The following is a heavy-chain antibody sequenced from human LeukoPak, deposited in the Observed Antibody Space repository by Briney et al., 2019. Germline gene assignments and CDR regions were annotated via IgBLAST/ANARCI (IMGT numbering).Heavy chain of an antibody. CDR1: GGSISSYY. CDR2: TYYSGST. CDR3: ARVDGYCSSTSCPYNWFDP. Sequence: PSETLSLTCTVSGGSISSYYWSWIRQPPGKGLEWIGYTYYSGSTNYNPSLKRRVTISVATSKNQCSLKLSSVTAADTAVYYCARVDGYCSSTSCPYNWFDPWGQGTLVTVSS. V-gene: IGHV4-59*01. J-gene: IGHJ5*02. D-gene: IGHD2-2*01.